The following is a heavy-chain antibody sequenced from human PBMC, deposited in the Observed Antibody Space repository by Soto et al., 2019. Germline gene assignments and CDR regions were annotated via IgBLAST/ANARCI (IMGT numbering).Heavy chain of an antibody. V-gene: IGHV3-23*01. CDR3: AKGVGYDFWSGPRFDY. D-gene: IGHD3-3*01. J-gene: IGHJ4*02. CDR1: GFTFSSYA. CDR2: ISGSGGST. Sequence: PGGSLRLSCAASGFTFSSYAMSWVRQAPGKGLEWVSAISGSGGSTYYADSVKGRFTISRDNSKNTLYLQMNSLRAEDTAVYYCAKGVGYDFWSGPRFDYWGQGTLVTVSS.